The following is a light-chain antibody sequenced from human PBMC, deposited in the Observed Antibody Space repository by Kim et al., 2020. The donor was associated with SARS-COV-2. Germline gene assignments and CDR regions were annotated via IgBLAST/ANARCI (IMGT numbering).Light chain of an antibody. J-gene: IGLJ2*01. CDR3: LLYYDGTRAV. CDR1: TGAVTSGYY. CDR2: STS. Sequence: GGTFTLTCASSTGAVTSGYYPSWFQQRPRQAPRALIYSTSNKHSWTPARFSGSLLGGKAALTVSGVQPEDEADYYCLLYYDGTRAVFGGGTKVTVL. V-gene: IGLV7-43*01.